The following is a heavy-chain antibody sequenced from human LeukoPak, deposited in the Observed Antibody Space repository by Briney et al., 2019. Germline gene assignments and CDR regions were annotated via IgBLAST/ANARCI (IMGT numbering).Heavy chain of an antibody. Sequence: PSETLSLTCTVSGGSISSYYWSWIRQPAGKGLEWIGRIYTSGSTNYNPSLKSRVTMSVDTSKDQFSLKLSSVTAADTAVYYCARGIPSLGGYYFDYWGQGTLVTVSS. V-gene: IGHV4-4*07. D-gene: IGHD3-16*01. CDR3: ARGIPSLGGYYFDY. CDR2: IYTSGST. J-gene: IGHJ4*02. CDR1: GGSISSYY.